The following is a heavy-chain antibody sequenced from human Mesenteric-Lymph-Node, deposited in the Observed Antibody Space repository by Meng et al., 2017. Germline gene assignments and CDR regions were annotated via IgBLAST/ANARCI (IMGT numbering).Heavy chain of an antibody. J-gene: IGHJ4*02. CDR3: ARWVSRIAAAGKDYYFDY. CDR1: GYTFTSYG. Sequence: ASVKVSCKASGYTFTSYGLSWVRQAPGQGLEWMGWISPYNGNTNYAQKLQGRVTVTTDTSTSTAYMELRSLRSDDTAVYYCARWVSRIAAAGKDYYFDYWGQGTLVTVSS. V-gene: IGHV1-18*01. CDR2: ISPYNGNT. D-gene: IGHD6-13*01.